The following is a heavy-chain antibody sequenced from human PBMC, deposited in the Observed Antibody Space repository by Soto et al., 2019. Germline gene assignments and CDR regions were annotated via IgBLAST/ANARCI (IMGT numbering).Heavy chain of an antibody. Sequence: GGSLRLSCSASGFTFSSYSMNWVRQAPGKGLEWVSSISSSSSYIYYADSVKGRFTISRDNAKNSLYLQMNSLRAEDTAVYYCATLDTAMVTRGYYYGMDVWGQGTTVTVSS. D-gene: IGHD5-18*01. CDR2: ISSSSSYI. J-gene: IGHJ6*02. V-gene: IGHV3-21*01. CDR1: GFTFSSYS. CDR3: ATLDTAMVTRGYYYGMDV.